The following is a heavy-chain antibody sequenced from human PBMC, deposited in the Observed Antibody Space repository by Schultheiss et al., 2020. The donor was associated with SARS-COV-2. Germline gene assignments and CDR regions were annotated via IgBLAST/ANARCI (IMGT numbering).Heavy chain of an antibody. Sequence: GGSLRLSCAASGFTFSSYEMNWVRQAPGKGLEWVSYISSSSSYIYYADSVKGRFTISRDNAKNSLYLQMNSLRAEDTAVYYCARDLGAVAASDAFDIWGQGTMVTVSS. J-gene: IGHJ3*02. D-gene: IGHD6-19*01. CDR1: GFTFSSYE. CDR2: ISSSSSYI. V-gene: IGHV3-21*05. CDR3: ARDLGAVAASDAFDI.